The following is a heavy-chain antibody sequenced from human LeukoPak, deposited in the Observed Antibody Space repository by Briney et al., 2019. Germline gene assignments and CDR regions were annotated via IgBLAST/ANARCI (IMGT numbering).Heavy chain of an antibody. D-gene: IGHD3-16*02. J-gene: IGHJ4*02. CDR1: GSTFRNYE. Sequence: GGSLRLSCAASGSTFRNYEMSWVRQAPGKGLEWVSYISPSGDTIYYGDSVKGRFTISRDNDKNSLFLQMNSLRAEDTAVYYCHVRLGELSLITWGQGTLVTVSS. V-gene: IGHV3-48*03. CDR2: ISPSGDTI. CDR3: HVRLGELSLIT.